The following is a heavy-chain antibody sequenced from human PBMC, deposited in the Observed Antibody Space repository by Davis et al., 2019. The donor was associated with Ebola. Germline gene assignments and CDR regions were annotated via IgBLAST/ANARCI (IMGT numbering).Heavy chain of an antibody. CDR3: ARGLYCTKGVCNYYGMDV. CDR1: GFTFSSYW. V-gene: IGHV3-74*01. CDR2: INNDGTST. Sequence: HTGGSLRLSCAASGFTFSSYWMHWVRQAPGKGLVWVSRINNDGTSTSYADSVKGRFTISRDNAKNTLYLQMNSLRDEDTAVYHCARGLYCTKGVCNYYGMDVWGKGTTVTVSS. D-gene: IGHD2-8*01. J-gene: IGHJ6*04.